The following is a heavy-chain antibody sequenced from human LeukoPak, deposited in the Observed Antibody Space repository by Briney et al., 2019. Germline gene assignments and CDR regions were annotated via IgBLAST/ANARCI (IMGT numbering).Heavy chain of an antibody. V-gene: IGHV1-3*01. CDR3: ARGGGSYYDDYYYGMDV. CDR1: GYTFTSYA. J-gene: IGHJ6*02. CDR2: INAGNGNT. D-gene: IGHD1-26*01. Sequence: VASVKVSCKASGYTFTSYAMHWVRQAPGQRLEWMGWINAGNGNTKYSQKFQGGVTVTRDTSASTAYMELSSLRSEDTAVYYCARGGGSYYDDYYYGMDVWGQGTTVTVSS.